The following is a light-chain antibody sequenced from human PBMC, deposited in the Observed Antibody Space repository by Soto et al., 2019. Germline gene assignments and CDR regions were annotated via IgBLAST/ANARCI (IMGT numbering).Light chain of an antibody. Sequence: SVLTQPASVSGSPGQSIAISCTGTSSDVGGYDYVSWYQQHPGKAPKLMIYDVSNRPSGVSNRFSGSKSDNTASLTISGLQAEDEADYYSSSYTSSSTYVFATGTKVTVL. CDR2: DVS. CDR1: SSDVGGYDY. CDR3: SSYTSSSTYV. V-gene: IGLV2-14*03. J-gene: IGLJ1*01.